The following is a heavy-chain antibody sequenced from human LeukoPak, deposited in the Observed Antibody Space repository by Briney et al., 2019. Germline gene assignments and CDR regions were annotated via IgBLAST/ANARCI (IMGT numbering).Heavy chain of an antibody. D-gene: IGHD5-24*01. CDR3: AREGNYRQDFDY. CDR1: GFAFDSHA. V-gene: IGHV3-23*01. Sequence: GGSLRLSCEASGFAFDSHAMNWVRQAPGKGLEWVSSITGKGSQTYYADSVKGRLIISRDNSKSTLYLQMNSLRADDTAVYYCAREGNYRQDFDYWGQGTLVTVSS. CDR2: ITGKGSQT. J-gene: IGHJ4*02.